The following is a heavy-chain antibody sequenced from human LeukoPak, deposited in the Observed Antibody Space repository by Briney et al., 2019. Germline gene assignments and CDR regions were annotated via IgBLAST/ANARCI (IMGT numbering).Heavy chain of an antibody. CDR1: VFTFSSYA. D-gene: IGHD3-10*01. CDR3: ARDTQEVVRGPGPY. J-gene: IGHJ4*02. CDR2: ISYDGSNK. V-gene: IGHV3-30*04. Sequence: GSLRLSCAASVFTFSSYAMHWVRQAPGKGLEWVAVISYDGSNKYYADSVKGRFTISRDNSKNTLYLQMNSLRAEDTAVYYCARDTQEVVRGPGPYWGQGTLVTVSS.